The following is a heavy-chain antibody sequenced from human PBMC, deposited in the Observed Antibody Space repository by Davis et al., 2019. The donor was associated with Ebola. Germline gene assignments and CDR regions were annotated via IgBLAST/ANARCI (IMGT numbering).Heavy chain of an antibody. Sequence: GGSLRLSCAASGFPFSDYYMSWIRQAPGKGLEWLSFISGSGTTVSYADSVKGRFTVSRDNAKNSVYLQMNSLRAEDTAVYYCAKTVGWLQQTGEEYFQNWGQGTLVTVSS. CDR1: GFPFSDYY. V-gene: IGHV3-11*01. J-gene: IGHJ1*01. CDR2: ISGSGTTV. CDR3: AKTVGWLQQTGEEYFQN. D-gene: IGHD3-10*01.